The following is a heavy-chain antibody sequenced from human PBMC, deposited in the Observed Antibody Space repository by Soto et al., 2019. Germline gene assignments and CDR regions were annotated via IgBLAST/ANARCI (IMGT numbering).Heavy chain of an antibody. J-gene: IGHJ4*02. CDR3: ARSYSSSWFDY. D-gene: IGHD6-13*01. CDR2: IYYSGST. V-gene: IGHV4-59*01. Sequence: SETLSLTCTVSGGSISSYYWSWIRQPPGKGLEWIGYIYYSGSTNYNPSLKSRVTISVDTSKNQFSLKLSSVTAADTAVYYCARSYSSSWFDYWGQGTLVTVSS. CDR1: GGSISSYY.